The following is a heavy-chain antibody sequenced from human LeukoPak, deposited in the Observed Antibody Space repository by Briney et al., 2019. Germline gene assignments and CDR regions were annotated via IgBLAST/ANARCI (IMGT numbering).Heavy chain of an antibody. V-gene: IGHV3-15*01. CDR2: IKSKTDGGTT. CDR1: GFTFSNAW. CDR3: TTQSLTVTTGPPYYYYGMDV. D-gene: IGHD4-11*01. Sequence: GGSLRLSCAAAGFTFSNAWMSWVRQAPGKGLEWVGRIKSKTDGGTTDYAAPVKGRFTISRDDSKNTMYLQMNSLKTEDTAVYYCTTQSLTVTTGPPYYYYGMDVWGQGTTVTVSS. J-gene: IGHJ6*02.